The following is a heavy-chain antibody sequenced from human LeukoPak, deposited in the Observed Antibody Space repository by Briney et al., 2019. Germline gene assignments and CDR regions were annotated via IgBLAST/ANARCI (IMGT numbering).Heavy chain of an antibody. CDR3: ARGGRYGDYSFDY. Sequence: GGSLRLSCAASGFTFSSYSMNWVRQAPGKGLEWVSSISSSSSYIYYADSVKGRFTISRDKAKNSLYLQMNGLRAEDTAVYYCARGGRYGDYSFDYWGQGALVTVSS. D-gene: IGHD4-17*01. V-gene: IGHV3-21*01. CDR1: GFTFSSYS. J-gene: IGHJ4*02. CDR2: ISSSSSYI.